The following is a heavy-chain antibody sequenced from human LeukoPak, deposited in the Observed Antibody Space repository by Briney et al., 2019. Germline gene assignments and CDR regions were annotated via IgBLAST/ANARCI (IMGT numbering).Heavy chain of an antibody. CDR1: GYTFTSYD. CDR3: ARGIAAAGTVQRYYMDV. J-gene: IGHJ6*03. D-gene: IGHD6-13*01. V-gene: IGHV1-8*01. Sequence: GASVKVSCKASGYTFTSYDINWVRQATGQGLEWMGWMNPNSGNTGYAQKFQGRVTMTRNTSISTAYMELSSLRSEDTAVYYCARGIAAAGTVQRYYMDVWSKGTTVTVSS. CDR2: MNPNSGNT.